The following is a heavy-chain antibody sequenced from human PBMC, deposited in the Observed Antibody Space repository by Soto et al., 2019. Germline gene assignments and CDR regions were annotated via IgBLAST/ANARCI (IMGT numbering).Heavy chain of an antibody. CDR3: SRIPGEFYHGSGTDQFDL. V-gene: IGHV2-26*01. Sequence: GPTLVNPTETLTLTCTVSGFSLSNARMGVSWIRQPPGKALEWLAHIFSNDEKSYSTSLKSRLTISKDTSKSQVVLTMANMDPVDTTTIFFSRIPGEFYHGSGTDQFDLRGQGTLGTVSS. CDR1: GFSLSNARMG. D-gene: IGHD3-10*01. J-gene: IGHJ4*02. CDR2: IFSNDEK.